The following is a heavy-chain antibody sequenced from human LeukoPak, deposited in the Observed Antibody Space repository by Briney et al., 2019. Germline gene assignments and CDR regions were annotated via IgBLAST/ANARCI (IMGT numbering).Heavy chain of an antibody. CDR1: GGSVSSTNW. CDR2: VHLDGRT. D-gene: IGHD2-15*01. J-gene: IGHJ5*02. V-gene: IGHV4-4*02. CDR3: ARDQNTKSSSYNRFDP. Sequence: PSETLSLTCGVSGGSVSSTNWWTWIRQPPGKGLEWIGEVHLDGRTNFNPSLKSRLTMSVDLSENHVSLKLTSVTAADTAVYYCARDQNTKSSSYNRFDPWGQGTLVTVSS.